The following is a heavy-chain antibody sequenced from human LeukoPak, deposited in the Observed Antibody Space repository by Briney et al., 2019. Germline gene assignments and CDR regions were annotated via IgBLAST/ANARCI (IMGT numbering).Heavy chain of an antibody. Sequence: GGSLRLSCAASGFTFSSYWMHWVRQAPGKGLVWVSRINSDGSSTSYADSVKGLFTISRDNSRNTLYLQMNSLRADDTAVYYCARYCSGASCYLGLDYWGQGTLVTVSS. D-gene: IGHD2-2*01. CDR2: INSDGSST. V-gene: IGHV3-74*01. J-gene: IGHJ4*02. CDR1: GFTFSSYW. CDR3: ARYCSGASCYLGLDY.